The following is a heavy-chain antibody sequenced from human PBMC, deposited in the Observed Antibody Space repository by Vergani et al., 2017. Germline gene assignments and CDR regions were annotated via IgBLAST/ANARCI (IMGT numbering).Heavy chain of an antibody. V-gene: IGHV3-53*02. CDR3: ARAGDTAMVQYYFDY. CDR2: IYSGGST. CDR1: GFTVSSNY. D-gene: IGHD5-18*01. Sequence: EVQLVETGGGLIQPGGSLRLSCAASGFTVSSNYMSWVRQAPGKGLEWVSVIYSGGSTYYADSVKGRFTISRDNSKNTLYLQMNSLRAEDTAVYYCARAGDTAMVQYYFDYWGQGTLVTVSS. J-gene: IGHJ4*02.